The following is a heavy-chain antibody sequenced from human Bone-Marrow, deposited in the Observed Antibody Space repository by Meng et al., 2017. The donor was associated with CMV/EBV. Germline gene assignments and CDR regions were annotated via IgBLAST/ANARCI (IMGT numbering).Heavy chain of an antibody. Sequence: ASVKVSCKASGYIFTTYYMHWVRQAPGQGLEWMGIINPSAGSTRYAPNFQGRVSMTSDTSTSTAYLELSSLISEDTAVYYCARPRYCSGTSGEDTFDIWGQGTTVTVSS. V-gene: IGHV1-46*01. CDR2: INPSAGST. D-gene: IGHD2-2*01. J-gene: IGHJ3*02. CDR3: ARPRYCSGTSGEDTFDI. CDR1: GYIFTTYY.